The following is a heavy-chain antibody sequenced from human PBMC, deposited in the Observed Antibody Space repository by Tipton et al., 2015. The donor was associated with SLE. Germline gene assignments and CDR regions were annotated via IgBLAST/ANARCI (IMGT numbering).Heavy chain of an antibody. CDR3: ARDDGIAVD. CDR1: GGSISSGDYY. D-gene: IGHD6-19*01. CDR2: INHSGST. V-gene: IGHV4-30-4*01. J-gene: IGHJ4*02. Sequence: TLSLTCTVSGGSISSGDYYWSWIRQPPGKGLEWIGEINHSGSTNYNPSLKSRITISVDTSKNQFSLKLSSVTAADTAVYSCARDDGIAVDWGQGTRVTVSS.